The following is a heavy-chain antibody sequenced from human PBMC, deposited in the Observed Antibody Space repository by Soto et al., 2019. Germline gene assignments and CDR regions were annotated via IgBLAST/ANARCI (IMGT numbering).Heavy chain of an antibody. D-gene: IGHD2-8*01. V-gene: IGHV5-51*01. J-gene: IGHJ4*02. CDR1: GYSFTSYW. CDR3: ARHWGSPVGVLMVYAVFDY. CDR2: IYPGDSDT. Sequence: GESLKISCKGSGYSFTSYWIGWVRQMPGKGLEWMGIIYPGDSDTRYSPSFQGQVTISADKSISTAYLQWSSLKASDTAMYYCARHWGSPVGVLMVYAVFDYWGQGTLVTVSS.